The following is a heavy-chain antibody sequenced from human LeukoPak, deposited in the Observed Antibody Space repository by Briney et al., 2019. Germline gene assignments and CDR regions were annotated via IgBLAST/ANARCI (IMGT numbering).Heavy chain of an antibody. J-gene: IGHJ3*02. V-gene: IGHV3-48*01. CDR2: ISTSSTTI. CDR3: ARQATGIDI. CDR1: GFTFSNYN. Sequence: PGGSLRLSCAASGFTFSNYNMNWVRQAPGKGLEWVSYISTSSTTIYYADSVKGRFTISRDNAKNSLYLQMNSLRAEDTAVYYCARQATGIDIWGQGTMVTVSS. D-gene: IGHD1-1*01.